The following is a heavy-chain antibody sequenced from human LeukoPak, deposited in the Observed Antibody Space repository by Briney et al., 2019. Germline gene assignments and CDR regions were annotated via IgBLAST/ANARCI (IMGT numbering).Heavy chain of an antibody. CDR1: GGSFSGYY. J-gene: IGHJ4*02. CDR3: ARSNGDYTD. D-gene: IGHD4-17*01. Sequence: PSETLSLTCAVYGGSFSGYYWSWIRQPPGKGLEWIGEINHSGSTNYNPSLKSRVTISVDTFKNQFPLKLSSVTAADPAVYYCARSNGDYTDWGQGTLVTVSS. V-gene: IGHV4-34*01. CDR2: INHSGST.